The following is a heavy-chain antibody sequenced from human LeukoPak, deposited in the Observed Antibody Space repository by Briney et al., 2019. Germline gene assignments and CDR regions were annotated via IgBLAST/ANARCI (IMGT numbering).Heavy chain of an antibody. Sequence: GGSLRLSCAASGFTFSNYAMSWVRQAPGKGLEWVSAISGGGRNTYYADSVKGRFTISRDSSKNTLYLQMNSLRAEDTAVYYCANPYSNIDYWGQGTLVTVSS. CDR2: ISGGGRNT. J-gene: IGHJ4*02. D-gene: IGHD6-13*01. CDR1: GFTFSNYA. V-gene: IGHV3-23*01. CDR3: ANPYSNIDY.